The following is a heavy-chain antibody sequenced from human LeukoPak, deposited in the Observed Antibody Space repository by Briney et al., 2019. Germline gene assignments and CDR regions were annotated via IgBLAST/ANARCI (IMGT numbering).Heavy chain of an antibody. CDR2: ISAYNGNT. CDR1: GYTFTSYY. D-gene: IGHD4-17*01. V-gene: IGHV1-18*04. CDR3: VYGDYVLFDYYYGMDV. Sequence: ASVKVSCKASGYTFTSYYMHWVRQAPGQGLEWMGWISAYNGNTNYAQKLQGRVTMTTDTSTSTAYMELRSLRSDDTAVYYCVYGDYVLFDYYYGMDVWGQGTTVTVSS. J-gene: IGHJ6*02.